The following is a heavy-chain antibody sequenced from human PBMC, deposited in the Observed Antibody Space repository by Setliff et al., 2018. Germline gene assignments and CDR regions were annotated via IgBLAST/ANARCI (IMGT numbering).Heavy chain of an antibody. D-gene: IGHD3-22*01. Sequence: GGSLRLSCAASGFKFYDYTMHWVRQAPGKGLEWVSLITWDGGTRNFADSVKGRFTISRDNAKNSLYLQMNSLRAEDTAVYYCARVASIMILVDIFFPNDAFDIWGQGTMVTVSS. CDR2: ITWDGGTR. CDR3: ARVASIMILVDIFFPNDAFDI. CDR1: GFKFYDYT. J-gene: IGHJ3*02. V-gene: IGHV3-43*01.